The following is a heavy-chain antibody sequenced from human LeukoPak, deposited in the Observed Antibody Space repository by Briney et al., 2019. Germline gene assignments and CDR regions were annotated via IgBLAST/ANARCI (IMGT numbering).Heavy chain of an antibody. Sequence: GGSLRLSCAASGFTFSSYAMHWVRQAPGKGLEYVSAISSNGGSTYYANSVKGRFTISRDNSKNTLYLQMGSLRAEDMAVYYCARGEEWGIAAAGTGNWFDPWGQGTLVTVSS. CDR3: ARGEEWGIAAAGTGNWFDP. J-gene: IGHJ5*02. D-gene: IGHD6-13*01. V-gene: IGHV3-64*01. CDR1: GFTFSSYA. CDR2: ISSNGGST.